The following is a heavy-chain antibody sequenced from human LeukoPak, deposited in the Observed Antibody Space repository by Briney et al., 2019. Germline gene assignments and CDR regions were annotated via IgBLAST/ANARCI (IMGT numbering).Heavy chain of an antibody. CDR1: GYTFTDYY. J-gene: IGHJ4*02. CDR2: VDPEDGET. V-gene: IGHV1-69-2*01. Sequence: ASVKISCKVSGYTFTDYYMHWVQQAPGKGLDWMGLVDPEDGETIYAEKFQGRVTITADTSTDTAYMELSSLRSEDTAVYYCATLSLYIVATNPAEIFDYWGQGTLVTVSS. CDR3: ATLSLYIVATNPAEIFDY. D-gene: IGHD5-12*01.